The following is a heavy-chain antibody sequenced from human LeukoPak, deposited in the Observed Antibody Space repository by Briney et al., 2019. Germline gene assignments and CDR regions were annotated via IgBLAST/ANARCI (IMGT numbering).Heavy chain of an antibody. CDR2: IYSGGST. J-gene: IGHJ6*02. Sequence: GGSLRLSCAASGFTVSSNYMSWVRQAPGKGLEWVSVIYSGGSTYYADSVKGRFTISRDNSKNTLYLQMNSLRAEDTAVYYCARDLSVDSGSYGMDVWGQGTTVTVSS. CDR1: GFTVSSNY. D-gene: IGHD3/OR15-3a*01. CDR3: ARDLSVDSGSYGMDV. V-gene: IGHV3-66*02.